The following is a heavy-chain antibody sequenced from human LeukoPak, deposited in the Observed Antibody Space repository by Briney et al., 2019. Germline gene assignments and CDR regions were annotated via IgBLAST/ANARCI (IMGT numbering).Heavy chain of an antibody. Sequence: ASVKVSCKASGYTFTGYYMHWVRQAPGQGLEWMGWINPKSGGTNYAQKFQGRVTMTRDTSISTAYMELSSLRYDDTAVYYCAGLSGYDPYYFDYWGQGTLVAVSS. CDR2: INPKSGGT. CDR3: AGLSGYDPYYFDY. J-gene: IGHJ4*02. V-gene: IGHV1-2*02. CDR1: GYTFTGYY. D-gene: IGHD5-12*01.